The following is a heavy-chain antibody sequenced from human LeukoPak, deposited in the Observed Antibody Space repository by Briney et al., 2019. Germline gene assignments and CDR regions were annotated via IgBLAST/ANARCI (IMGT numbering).Heavy chain of an antibody. CDR2: IYYSGST. V-gene: IGHV4-31*03. J-gene: IGHJ5*02. Sequence: SETLSLTCTVSGGSISSGGYYWSWIRQHPGKGLEWIGYIYYSGSTYYNPSLKSRVTISVDTSRNQFSLRLSSVTAADTAVYYCARKSEYHWFDPWGQGTLVTVSS. CDR1: GGSISSGGYY. CDR3: ARKSEYHWFDP. D-gene: IGHD2-2*01.